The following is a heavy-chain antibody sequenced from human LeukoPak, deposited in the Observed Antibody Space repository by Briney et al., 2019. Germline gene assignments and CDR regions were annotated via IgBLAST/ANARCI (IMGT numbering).Heavy chain of an antibody. D-gene: IGHD3-10*01. Sequence: SETLSLTCAVYGGSFSGYYWSWIRQPPEKGLEWIGEINHSGSTNYNPSLKSRVTISVDTSKNQFSLKLSSVTAADTAVYYCARGRTGMVRGVTFYGMDVWGQGTTVTVSS. CDR2: INHSGST. V-gene: IGHV4-34*01. CDR3: ARGRTGMVRGVTFYGMDV. CDR1: GGSFSGYY. J-gene: IGHJ6*02.